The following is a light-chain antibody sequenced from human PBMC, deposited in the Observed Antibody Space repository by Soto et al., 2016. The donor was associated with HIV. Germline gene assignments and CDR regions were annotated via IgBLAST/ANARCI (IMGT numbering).Light chain of an antibody. V-gene: IGKV1-8*01. CDR1: EGISSY. CDR2: DAS. J-gene: IGKJ1*01. Sequence: AIRMTQSPSSLSASTGDRVTITCRASEGISSYLAWYQQKPGKAPQLLIYDASTLKSGVPSRFSGSGSGTEFTLTISSLQPDDFATYYCQQGAFGQGTKVEIK. CDR3: QQGA.